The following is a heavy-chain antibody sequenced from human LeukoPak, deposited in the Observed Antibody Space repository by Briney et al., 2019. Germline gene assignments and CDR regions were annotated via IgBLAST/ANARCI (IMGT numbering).Heavy chain of an antibody. Sequence: GGSLRLSCAASGFTFSSYAMSWVRQAPGKGLEWVSAFSGSGGSTYYADSVKGRFTISRDNAKNSLYLQMNSLRAEDTAVYYCAREASSSLRPDIWGQGTMVTVSS. CDR2: FSGSGGST. CDR1: GFTFSSYA. V-gene: IGHV3-23*01. J-gene: IGHJ3*02. D-gene: IGHD6-6*01. CDR3: AREASSSLRPDI.